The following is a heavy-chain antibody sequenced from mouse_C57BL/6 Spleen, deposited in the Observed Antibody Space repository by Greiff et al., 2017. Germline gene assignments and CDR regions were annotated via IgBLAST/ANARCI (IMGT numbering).Heavy chain of an antibody. J-gene: IGHJ4*01. CDR1: GYTFTSYW. D-gene: IGHD1-1*01. Sequence: QVQLQQSGAELVKPGASVKMSCKASGYTFTSYWITWVKQRPGQGLEWIGDIYPGSGSTNYNEKFKSKATLTVDTSSSTAYMQLSSLTSEDSAVYYCARETVVAPYYAMDYWGQGTSVTVSS. CDR3: ARETVVAPYYAMDY. CDR2: IYPGSGST. V-gene: IGHV1-55*01.